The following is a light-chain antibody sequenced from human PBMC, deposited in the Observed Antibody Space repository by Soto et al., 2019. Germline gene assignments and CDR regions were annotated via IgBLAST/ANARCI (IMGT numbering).Light chain of an antibody. CDR2: GAS. CDR3: QQYNNWLET. CDR1: QSVSSN. V-gene: IGKV3-15*01. Sequence: EIVMTQSPATLSVSPGERATLSCRASQSVSSNLAWYQQKPGQAPRLLIYGASTRATGIPARFSGSGSGTEFTLTISSLQSEDFAVYYCQQYNNWLETVGGGTKVEIK. J-gene: IGKJ4*01.